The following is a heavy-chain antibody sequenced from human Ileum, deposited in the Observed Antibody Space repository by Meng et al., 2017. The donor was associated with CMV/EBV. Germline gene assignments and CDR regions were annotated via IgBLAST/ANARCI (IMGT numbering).Heavy chain of an antibody. Sequence: SVKVSCKASGYNIINHYIHWVRQAPGQGLEWMGILSHRGGTPVYAQKFQGRVTMTRDTPTTTVYMELSSLISEDTAVYYCARDPAAAGTGAYFDYWGQGSLVTVSS. CDR1: GYNIINHY. J-gene: IGHJ4*02. CDR2: LSHRGGTP. CDR3: ARDPAAAGTGAYFDY. V-gene: IGHV1-46*01. D-gene: IGHD6-13*01.